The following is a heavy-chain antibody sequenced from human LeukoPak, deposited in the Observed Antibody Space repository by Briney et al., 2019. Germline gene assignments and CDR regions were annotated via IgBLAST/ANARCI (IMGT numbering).Heavy chain of an antibody. Sequence: QPGGSLRLSCAASEFTFSSYAMSWVRQAPGKGLEWVSAISGSGGSTYYADSVKGRFTISRDNSKNTLYLQMNSLRAEDTAVYYCARELGVVVAQGFDYWGQGTLVTVSS. CDR3: ARELGVVVAQGFDY. V-gene: IGHV3-23*01. CDR1: EFTFSSYA. CDR2: ISGSGGST. J-gene: IGHJ4*02. D-gene: IGHD3-22*01.